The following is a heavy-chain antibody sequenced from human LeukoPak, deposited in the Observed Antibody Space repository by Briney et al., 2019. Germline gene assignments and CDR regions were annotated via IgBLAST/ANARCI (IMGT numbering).Heavy chain of an antibody. D-gene: IGHD5-18*01. Sequence: SQTLSLTCTVSGGSISSGGYYWSWIRQPPGKGLEWIGYIYHSGSTYYNPSLKSRVTISVDRSKNQFSLKLSSVTAADTAVYYCARGSYGPRGFFDYWGQGTLVTVSS. J-gene: IGHJ4*02. CDR3: ARGSYGPRGFFDY. CDR2: IYHSGST. CDR1: GGSISSGGYY. V-gene: IGHV4-30-2*01.